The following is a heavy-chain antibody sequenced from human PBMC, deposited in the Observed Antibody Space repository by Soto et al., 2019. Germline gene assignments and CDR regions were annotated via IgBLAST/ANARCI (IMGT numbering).Heavy chain of an antibody. J-gene: IGHJ4*02. D-gene: IGHD3-16*01. V-gene: IGHV4-4*02. CDR2: IPHSGTV. CDR1: SVSITSSNW. CDR3: ARDYDGFDY. Sequence: SETLSLTCDVSSVSITSSNWWTWVRQPPGKGLEWLGKIPHSGTVNYNATLRSRVTISVDKPKNQLSLKLMSVTAADTAVYYCARDYDGFDYWGPGILVTVSS.